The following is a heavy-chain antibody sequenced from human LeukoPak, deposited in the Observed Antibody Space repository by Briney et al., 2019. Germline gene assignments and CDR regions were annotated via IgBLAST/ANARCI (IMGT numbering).Heavy chain of an antibody. Sequence: GGSLRLSCAASGFIFSDYYMRWIRQAPGKGLEWVSYISTKNSVIYYADSVKGRFIISRNNAKNSLYLQMNSLRAEDTAVYYCARVTSSRGYVGTKPFYFDYWGQGTLVTVSS. D-gene: IGHD2-2*01. CDR2: ISTKNSVI. CDR1: GFIFSDYY. J-gene: IGHJ4*02. V-gene: IGHV3-11*01. CDR3: ARVTSSRGYVGTKPFYFDY.